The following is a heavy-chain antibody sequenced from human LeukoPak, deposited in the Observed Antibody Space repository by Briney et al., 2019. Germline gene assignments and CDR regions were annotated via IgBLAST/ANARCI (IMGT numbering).Heavy chain of an antibody. V-gene: IGHV3-23*01. CDR3: SKDQTGDGFNAI. CDR1: GFAFANFA. Sequence: GGSLRLSCAASGFAFANFAMSWVRQAPGKGLEWVSTMSGSGDWTYYADSARGRFAISRDNSKNTLYLHMADLRAEDTAVYYCSKDQTGDGFNAIWGQGTLVTVSP. D-gene: IGHD5-24*01. J-gene: IGHJ4*02. CDR2: MSGSGDWT.